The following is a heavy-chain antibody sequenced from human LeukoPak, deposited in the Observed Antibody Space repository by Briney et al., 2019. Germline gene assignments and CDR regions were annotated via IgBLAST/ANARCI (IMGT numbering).Heavy chain of an antibody. J-gene: IGHJ6*03. V-gene: IGHV4-39*01. CDR3: ARHPNPSVGANYYYYYYMDV. Sequence: SETLSLTWTVSGGSISSSSYYWGWIRQPPGKGLEWIGSIYYSGSTYYNPSLKSRVTISVDTSKNQFSLKLSSVTAADTAVYYCARHPNPSVGANYYYYYYMDVWGKGTTVTVSS. D-gene: IGHD1-26*01. CDR1: GGSISSSSYY. CDR2: IYYSGST.